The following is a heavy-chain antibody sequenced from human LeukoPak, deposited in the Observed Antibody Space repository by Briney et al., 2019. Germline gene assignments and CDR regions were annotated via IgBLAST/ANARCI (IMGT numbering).Heavy chain of an antibody. CDR1: GFTFSTYA. V-gene: IGHV3-30-3*01. Sequence: GGSLRLSCAASGFTFSTYAMHWVRQAPGKGLEWVTIISYDGSNKYYGDSVKGRFTISRDNSKNTLYLQMDSLRAEDTAIYYCARSPYDYGDHRGYFDYWGLGTLVTVSS. CDR3: ARSPYDYGDHRGYFDY. J-gene: IGHJ4*02. D-gene: IGHD4-17*01. CDR2: ISYDGSNK.